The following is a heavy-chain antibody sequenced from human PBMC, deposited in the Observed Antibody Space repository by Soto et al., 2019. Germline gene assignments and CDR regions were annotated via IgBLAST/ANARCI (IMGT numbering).Heavy chain of an antibody. D-gene: IGHD6-25*01. Sequence: QLQLQESGPGLVKPSETLSLTCSVSGGSINNNTYYWGWIRQPPGKGLEWIGSLYYMGSTFYKPSLQSRVTISVDSSKKQLFLRLTSVTAADTALYYCASTIRRVYSSGEIDYWGKGTLVTVSS. CDR3: ASTIRRVYSSGEIDY. CDR2: LYYMGST. V-gene: IGHV4-39*01. J-gene: IGHJ4*02. CDR1: GGSINNNTYY.